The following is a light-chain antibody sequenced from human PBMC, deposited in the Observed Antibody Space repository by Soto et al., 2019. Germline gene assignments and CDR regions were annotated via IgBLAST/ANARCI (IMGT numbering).Light chain of an antibody. CDR1: QSVLYSSNNKNY. V-gene: IGKV4-1*01. CDR3: QQSYSTPWT. J-gene: IGKJ1*01. Sequence: DIVMTQSPDSLAVSLGERATINCKSSQSVLYSSNNKNYLAWYQQRPGQPPNLLIYWASTRESGAPDRFSGSGSETDFTLTISSLQAEDVAVYYCQQSYSTPWTFGQGTKVEIK. CDR2: WAS.